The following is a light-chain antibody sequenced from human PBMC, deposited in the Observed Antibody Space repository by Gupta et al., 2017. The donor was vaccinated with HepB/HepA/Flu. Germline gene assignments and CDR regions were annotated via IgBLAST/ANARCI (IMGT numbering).Light chain of an antibody. CDR3: QAWDSSTGV. CDR2: QDS. Sequence: SYELTPPPSVSVSPGQTASITCSGDKLGDKYACWYQQKPGQSPVLVIYQDSKRPSGIAERFSGSNSGNTATLTISETQAMDEADYYCQAWDSSTGVFGGGTKLTVL. V-gene: IGLV3-1*01. CDR1: KLGDKY. J-gene: IGLJ2*01.